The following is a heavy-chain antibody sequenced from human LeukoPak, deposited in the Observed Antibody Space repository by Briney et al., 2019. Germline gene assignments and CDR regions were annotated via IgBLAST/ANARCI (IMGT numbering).Heavy chain of an antibody. V-gene: IGHV5-51*01. Sequence: ESLKISCKGSGYTFSSYWIGWVRQMPGNGLEWMGIIYPGDSDTRYSPSLQGQVTISVDTSIGTAYLQWSSLKASDTAIYYCARQNDFRLDYWGQGTLVTVSS. CDR3: ARQNDFRLDY. J-gene: IGHJ4*02. CDR1: GYTFSSYW. D-gene: IGHD3-3*01. CDR2: IYPGDSDT.